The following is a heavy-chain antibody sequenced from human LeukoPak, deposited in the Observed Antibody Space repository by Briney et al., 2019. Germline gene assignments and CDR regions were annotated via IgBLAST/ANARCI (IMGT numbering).Heavy chain of an antibody. CDR2: VYYSGST. Sequence: KPSETLSLTCTVSGGSISSHYWSWIRQPPGKGLGGIGYVYYSGSTNYNPSLKSRVTISVDTSKNQFSLKLSSVTAADTAVYFCAREYCTSTSCYYYMDVWGKGTTVTVSS. J-gene: IGHJ6*03. D-gene: IGHD2-2*01. CDR3: AREYCTSTSCYYYMDV. CDR1: GGSISSHY. V-gene: IGHV4-59*11.